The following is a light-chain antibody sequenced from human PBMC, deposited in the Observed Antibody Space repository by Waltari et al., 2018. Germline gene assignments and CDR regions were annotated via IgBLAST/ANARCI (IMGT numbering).Light chain of an antibody. Sequence: EIVLTQSPATLSFSPGARATLSCRASQSVSSYLAWYQQKPGQAPRLLIYDASNRATGIPARFSGSGSGTDFTLTISSLEPEDFAVYYCQQRSNWPWTFGQGTKVEIK. J-gene: IGKJ1*01. CDR2: DAS. CDR1: QSVSSY. V-gene: IGKV3-11*01. CDR3: QQRSNWPWT.